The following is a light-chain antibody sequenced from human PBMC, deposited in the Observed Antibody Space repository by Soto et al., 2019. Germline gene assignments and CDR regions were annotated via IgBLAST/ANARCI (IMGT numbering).Light chain of an antibody. Sequence: EIVLTQSPATLSLSPGEGATLSCRASQSVSSYLAWYQQKPGQAPRLLIYDASNRATGIPARFSGSGSGTDFTLTISSLEPEDFAVYYCQQRSNWLTWTFGQGTKV. CDR3: QQRSNWLTWT. J-gene: IGKJ1*01. CDR1: QSVSSY. V-gene: IGKV3-11*01. CDR2: DAS.